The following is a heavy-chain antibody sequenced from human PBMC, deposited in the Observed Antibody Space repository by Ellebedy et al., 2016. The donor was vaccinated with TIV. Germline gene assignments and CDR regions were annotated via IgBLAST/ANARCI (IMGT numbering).Heavy chain of an antibody. CDR1: GGSFSGYY. D-gene: IGHD6-19*01. V-gene: IGHV4-34*01. CDR3: ARGGDSGGSFFDY. CDR2: MNHSGST. Sequence: GSLRLXXAVYGGSFSGYYWGWIRQPPGKGLEWIGEMNHSGSTNYNPSLKSRVTISVDTSENQFSLKLSSVTAADTAVYYCARGGDSGGSFFDYWGQGTLVTVSS. J-gene: IGHJ4*02.